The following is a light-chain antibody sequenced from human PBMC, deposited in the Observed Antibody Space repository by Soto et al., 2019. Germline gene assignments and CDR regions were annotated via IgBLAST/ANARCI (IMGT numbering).Light chain of an antibody. CDR2: EGT. CDR3: CSSAGSYTFVV. Sequence: QSALTQPASVSGSPGQSITISCTGTSSDIGSYNLVSWYQQHPGKAPKVMIYEGTKRPSGVSSRFSGSKSGNTASLTISGLQAEDEADYYCCSSAGSYTFVVFGGGTKLTVL. CDR1: SSDIGSYNL. J-gene: IGLJ3*02. V-gene: IGLV2-23*03.